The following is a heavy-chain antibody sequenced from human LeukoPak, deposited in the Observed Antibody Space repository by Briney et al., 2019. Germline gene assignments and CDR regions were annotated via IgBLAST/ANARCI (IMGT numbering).Heavy chain of an antibody. D-gene: IGHD6-13*01. Sequence: ASVKVSCKASGYTFTGYYMHWVRQAPGQGLEWVGRIIPILGIANYAQKFQGRVTITADKSTSTAYMELSSLRSEDTAVYYCARYIAAAGTDYFDYWGQGTLVTVSS. CDR3: ARYIAAAGTDYFDY. J-gene: IGHJ4*02. CDR1: GYTFTGYY. CDR2: IIPILGIA. V-gene: IGHV1-69*02.